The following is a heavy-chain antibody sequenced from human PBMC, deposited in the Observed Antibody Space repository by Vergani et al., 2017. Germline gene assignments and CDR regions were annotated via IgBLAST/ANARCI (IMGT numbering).Heavy chain of an antibody. CDR2: IRNKANSYTT. J-gene: IGHJ4*02. V-gene: IGHV3-15*05. CDR1: GFTFTDAW. CDR3: TTDLATPSPPDGRDYFDH. D-gene: IGHD2-21*01. Sequence: EVQLVESGGGLVKSGGSLRLSCVAPGFTFTDAWMSWVRQAPGKGLEWMGHIRNKANSYTTDYAPSVKGRFIISRDDSRNTLYLDVISLETEDTAVYYCTTDLATPSPPDGRDYFDHWGQGTLVTVSS.